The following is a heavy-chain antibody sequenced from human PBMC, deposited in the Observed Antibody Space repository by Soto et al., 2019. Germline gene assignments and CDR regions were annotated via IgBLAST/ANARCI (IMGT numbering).Heavy chain of an antibody. D-gene: IGHD4-17*01. CDR1: GGTFSSYA. J-gene: IGHJ6*02. V-gene: IGHV1-69*01. CDR2: IIHIFGTA. Sequence: QVQLVQSGAEVKKPGSSVKVSCKASGGTFSSYAISWVRQAPGQGLEWMVGIIHIFGTANYAQKFQGRVTISADECTSTAYRELSSMRSEDTAVYYCARDSYGDYGRDGYNYRRVYYCYGMDVWCQGTTVTVFS. CDR3: ARDSYGDYGRDGYNYRRVYYCYGMDV.